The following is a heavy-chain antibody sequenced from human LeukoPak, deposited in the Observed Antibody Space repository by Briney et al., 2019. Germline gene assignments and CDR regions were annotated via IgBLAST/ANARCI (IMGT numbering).Heavy chain of an antibody. CDR3: ARVSYDSSGYYGDY. CDR2: LYTSGST. J-gene: IGHJ4*02. D-gene: IGHD3-22*01. CDR1: GGSISSGSCY. V-gene: IGHV4-61*02. Sequence: SETLSLTCTVSGGSISSGSCYWSWLRQPAGKGLEWIGRLYTSGSTNYNPSLKSRVTISVDTSKNQFSLKLSSVTAADTAVYYCARVSYDSSGYYGDYWGQGTLVTVSS.